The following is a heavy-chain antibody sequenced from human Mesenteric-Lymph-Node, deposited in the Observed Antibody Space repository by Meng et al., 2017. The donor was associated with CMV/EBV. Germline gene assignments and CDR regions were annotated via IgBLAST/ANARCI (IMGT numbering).Heavy chain of an antibody. CDR2: ISGSGGST. CDR3: AKWGLGYCSSTSCFFLDY. V-gene: IGHV3-23*01. D-gene: IGHD2-2*01. Sequence: GGSLRLSCAASGFTFSSYAMSWVRQAPGKGLEWVSAISGSGGSTYYADSVKGRFTISRDNSKNTLYLQMNSLRAENTAVYYCAKWGLGYCSSTSCFFLDYWGQGTLVTVSS. J-gene: IGHJ4*02. CDR1: GFTFSSYA.